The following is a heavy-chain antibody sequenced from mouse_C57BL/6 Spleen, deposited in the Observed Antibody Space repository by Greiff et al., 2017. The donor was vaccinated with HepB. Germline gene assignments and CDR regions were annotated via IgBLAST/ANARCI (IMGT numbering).Heavy chain of an antibody. V-gene: IGHV1-81*01. D-gene: IGHD4-1*01. CDR1: GYTFTSYG. J-gene: IGHJ2*01. Sequence: VQLQQSGAELARPGASVKLSCKASGYTFTSYGISWVKQRTGQGLEGIGEINPRSGNTYYNEKFKGKATLTADKSSSTAYMELRSLTSEDSAVYFCARSELCLDYWGQGTTLTVSS. CDR3: ARSELCLDY. CDR2: INPRSGNT.